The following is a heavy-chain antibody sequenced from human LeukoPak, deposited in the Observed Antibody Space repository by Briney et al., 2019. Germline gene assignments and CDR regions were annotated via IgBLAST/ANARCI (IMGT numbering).Heavy chain of an antibody. CDR3: ARPGNSGTYDY. CDR1: GGSISSSSYY. D-gene: IGHD1-26*01. CDR2: VYYSGSS. Sequence: SETLSLTCAVSGGSISSSSYYWGWIRQPPGKGLEWIGSVYYSGSSYYNPSLKSRVTISADTSKNQFSLKLNSVTAADTAVYFCARPGNSGTYDYWGQGTLVTVSS. J-gene: IGHJ4*02. V-gene: IGHV4-39*01.